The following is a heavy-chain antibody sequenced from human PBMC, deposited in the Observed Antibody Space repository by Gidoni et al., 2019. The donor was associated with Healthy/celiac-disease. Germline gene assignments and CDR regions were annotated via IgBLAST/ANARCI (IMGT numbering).Heavy chain of an antibody. CDR3: AREKPGIVVIPASIHPGYYYYMDV. V-gene: IGHV1-69*06. Sequence: QVQLVQSGAEVKKPGSSVKVSCKASGGTFSSYAISWVRQAPGQGLEWMGGIIPIFGTANFAQQFPGRVTISPDKSPSTAYMELGRLGSEDTAVYYWAREKPGIVVIPASIHPGYYYYMDVWGQGTTVTLSS. J-gene: IGHJ6*03. CDR2: IIPIFGTA. CDR1: GGTFSSYA. D-gene: IGHD2-2*01.